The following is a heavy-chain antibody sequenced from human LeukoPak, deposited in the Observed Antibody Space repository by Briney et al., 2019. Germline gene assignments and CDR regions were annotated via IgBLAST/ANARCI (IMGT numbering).Heavy chain of an antibody. CDR3: ARAVYGALTAPFDY. D-gene: IGHD5/OR15-5a*01. Sequence: GGSLRLSCAASGFTFSSFDMHWVRQATGKGLEWVSAIGTAGDTYYPGSVKGRFTISRENAKNSLYLQMNSLRAGDTAVYYCARAVYGALTAPFDYWGQGTLVTVSS. J-gene: IGHJ4*02. CDR2: IGTAGDT. CDR1: GFTFSSFD. V-gene: IGHV3-13*01.